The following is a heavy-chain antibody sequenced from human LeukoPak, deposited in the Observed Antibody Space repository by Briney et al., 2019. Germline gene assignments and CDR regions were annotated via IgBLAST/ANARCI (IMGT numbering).Heavy chain of an antibody. Sequence: SVKVSCKASGGTFSSYAISWVRQAPGQGLEWMGGIIPIFGTANYAQKFQGRVTITADESTSTAYVELSSLRSEDTAVYYCARGYVSGSGGSLFDYWGQGTLVTVSS. D-gene: IGHD2-15*01. J-gene: IGHJ4*02. CDR2: IIPIFGTA. CDR3: ARGYVSGSGGSLFDY. CDR1: GGTFSSYA. V-gene: IGHV1-69*01.